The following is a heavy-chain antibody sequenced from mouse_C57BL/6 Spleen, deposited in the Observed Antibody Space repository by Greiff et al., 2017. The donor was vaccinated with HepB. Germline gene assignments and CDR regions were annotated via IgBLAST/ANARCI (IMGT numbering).Heavy chain of an antibody. J-gene: IGHJ3*01. CDR1: GFTFSDYG. CDR3: ARTYYSNYGGFAY. CDR2: ISSGSSTI. V-gene: IGHV5-17*01. Sequence: VQLVESGGGLVKPGGSLKLSCAASGFTFSDYGMHWVRQAPEKGLEWVAYISSGSSTIYYADTVKGRFTISRDNAKNTLFLQMTSLRSEDTAMYYCARTYYSNYGGFAYWGQGTLVTVSA. D-gene: IGHD2-5*01.